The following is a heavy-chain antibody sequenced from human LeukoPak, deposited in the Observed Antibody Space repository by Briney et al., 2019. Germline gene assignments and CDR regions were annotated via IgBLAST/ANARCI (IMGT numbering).Heavy chain of an antibody. CDR2: IIPIFGTT. Sequence: ASVKVSCKASGYTFTSYGISWVRQAPGQGLEWMGRIIPIFGTTNYAQKFRGRVTITTDKSTSTAYMELSSLRSEDTAVYYCARGTIPNYYDSSGYLPFDYWGQGTLVTVSS. V-gene: IGHV1-69*05. D-gene: IGHD3-22*01. J-gene: IGHJ4*02. CDR3: ARGTIPNYYDSSGYLPFDY. CDR1: GYTFTSYG.